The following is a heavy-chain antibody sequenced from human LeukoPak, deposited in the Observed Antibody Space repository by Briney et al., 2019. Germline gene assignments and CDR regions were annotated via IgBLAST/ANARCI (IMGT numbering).Heavy chain of an antibody. V-gene: IGHV3-33*01. CDR3: ARAPGAYSYGANDAFHI. CDR1: GFTFTSYA. J-gene: IGHJ3*02. D-gene: IGHD5-18*01. CDR2: IWYDGSNT. Sequence: GGSLRLSCAASGFTFTSYAMHWGRQAPGKGVERGAVIWYDGSNTYYADSVKGRFTISRDNSKNTLLLQMNSLRAEDTAVYYCARAPGAYSYGANDAFHIWGQGTMVAVSS.